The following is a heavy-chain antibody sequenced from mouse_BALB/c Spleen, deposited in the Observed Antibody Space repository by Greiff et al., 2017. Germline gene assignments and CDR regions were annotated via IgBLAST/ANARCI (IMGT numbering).Heavy chain of an antibody. Sequence: VQLQQPGAELVKPGASVKMSCKASGYTFTSYWMHWVKQRPGQGLEWIGAIDPSDSYTSYNQKFKGKATLTVDTSSSTAYMQLSSLTSEDSAVYDCTRAATFDYWGQGTLVTVSA. V-gene: IGHV1S127*01. J-gene: IGHJ3*01. CDR3: TRAATFDY. CDR2: IDPSDSYT. D-gene: IGHD1-2*01. CDR1: GYTFTSYW.